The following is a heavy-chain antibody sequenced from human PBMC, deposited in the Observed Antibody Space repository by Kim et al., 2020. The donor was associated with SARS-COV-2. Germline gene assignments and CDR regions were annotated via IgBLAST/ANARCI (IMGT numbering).Heavy chain of an antibody. D-gene: IGHD3-9*01. V-gene: IGHV3-30*07. CDR3: ARDQGYDILTGSGYYSGMDV. Sequence: PFTISRDNSKNTLYLQMNSLRAEDTAVYYCARDQGYDILTGSGYYSGMDVWGQGTTVTVSS. J-gene: IGHJ6*02.